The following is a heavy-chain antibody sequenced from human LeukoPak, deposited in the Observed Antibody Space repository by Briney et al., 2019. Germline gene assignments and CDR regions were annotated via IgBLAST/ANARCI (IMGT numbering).Heavy chain of an antibody. CDR2: IKQDGSEK. CDR1: GFTFSSYW. CDR3: ARGISPYYYYYGMDV. J-gene: IGHJ6*02. V-gene: IGHV3-7*01. D-gene: IGHD3-10*01. Sequence: GGSLRLSCAASGFTFSSYWMSWVRQAPGKGLEWVASIKQDGSEKYYVDSVKGRFTISRDNAKNSLYLQMNSLRAEDTAVYYCARGISPYYYYYGMDVWGQGTTVTVSS.